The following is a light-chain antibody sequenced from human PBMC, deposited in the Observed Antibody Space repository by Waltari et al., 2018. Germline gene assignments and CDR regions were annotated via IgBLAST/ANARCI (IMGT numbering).Light chain of an antibody. J-gene: IGKJ1*01. CDR1: QSVSRN. CDR2: DAS. Sequence: ETVMKQSPATLFVSPGERATLSCRASQSVSRNLAWYQQKPGQAPRLLIYDASTRATGIPARFSGSGSGTEFTLTISSLQSEDFAIYHCHQYNNWPPWTFGQGTKVEIK. V-gene: IGKV3-15*01. CDR3: HQYNNWPPWT.